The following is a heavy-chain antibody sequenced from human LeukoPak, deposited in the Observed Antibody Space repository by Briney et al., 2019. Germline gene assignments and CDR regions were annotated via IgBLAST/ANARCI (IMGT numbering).Heavy chain of an antibody. D-gene: IGHD2-2*01. V-gene: IGHV3-23*01. CDR2: ISGSGGST. Sequence: PEGSLRLSCAASGFTFSSYAMSWVRQAPGKGLEWVSAISGSGGSTYYADSVKGRFTISRDNSKNTLYLQMNSLRAEDTAVYYCAKDIVVVPAAMAFNWFDPWGQGTLVTVSS. CDR1: GFTFSSYA. J-gene: IGHJ5*02. CDR3: AKDIVVVPAAMAFNWFDP.